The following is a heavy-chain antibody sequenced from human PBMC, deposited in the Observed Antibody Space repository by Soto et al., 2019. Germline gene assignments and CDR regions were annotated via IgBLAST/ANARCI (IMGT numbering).Heavy chain of an antibody. D-gene: IGHD3-10*01. CDR1: GLSVRTNY. V-gene: IGHV3-53*01. J-gene: IGHJ6*02. CDR2: IYNDGTT. CDR3: VRPLPSGRNYGMDV. Sequence: EVQLVESGGGLIQPGGSLRPSFPASGLSVRTNYRSWVRQAPGMGLEWVSVIYNDGTTYYADSVKGRFTISRDTSKNTLSLQMDSLRAEDTAVYYCVRPLPSGRNYGMDVWGQGTTVTVSS.